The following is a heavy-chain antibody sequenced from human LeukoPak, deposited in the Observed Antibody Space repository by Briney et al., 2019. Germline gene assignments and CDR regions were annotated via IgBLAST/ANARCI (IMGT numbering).Heavy chain of an antibody. CDR3: ARDLLTGYPGNWFDP. CDR1: FGSISIGSYY. V-gene: IGHV4-61*02. CDR2: TYTSGST. J-gene: IGHJ5*02. D-gene: IGHD3-9*01. Sequence: SETLSLTCTDSFGSISIGSYYRSWIRQPAGKGLEWIGRIYTYTSGSTNYNPSLKSRVTISLDTSKNQFSLKLSSVTAADTAVYYCARDLLTGYPGNWFDPWGQGTLVTVSS.